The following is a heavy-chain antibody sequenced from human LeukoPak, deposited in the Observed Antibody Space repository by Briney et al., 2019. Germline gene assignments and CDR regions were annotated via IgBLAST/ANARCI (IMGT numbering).Heavy chain of an antibody. D-gene: IGHD3-22*01. CDR2: IYHSGST. Sequence: SETLSLTCTVSGGSISSGGYSWSWIRQPPGKGLEWIGYIYHSGSTYYNPSLKSRVTISVDRSKNQFSLKLSSVTAADTAVYYCARARDYYDSSVDLWFDPWGQGTLVTVSS. V-gene: IGHV4-30-2*01. CDR1: GGSISSGGYS. CDR3: ARARDYYDSSVDLWFDP. J-gene: IGHJ5*02.